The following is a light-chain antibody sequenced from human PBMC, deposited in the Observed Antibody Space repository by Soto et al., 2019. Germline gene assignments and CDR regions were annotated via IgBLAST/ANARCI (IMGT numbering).Light chain of an antibody. V-gene: IGKV3-20*01. CDR2: AAS. CDR1: QSVSSNY. J-gene: IGKJ1*01. CDR3: QQYGNSPWT. Sequence: EIVLTQSPGTLSLSPGERATLSCRASQSVSSNYLAWCQQKPGQAPRLLIYAASSRATGIPDGFSGSGSGTDFTLTISRLEPEDFAVYYCQQYGNSPWTFGQGTKVEI.